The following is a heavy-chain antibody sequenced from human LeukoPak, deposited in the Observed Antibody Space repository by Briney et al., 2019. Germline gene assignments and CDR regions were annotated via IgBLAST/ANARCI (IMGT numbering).Heavy chain of an antibody. Sequence: SETLSLTCTVSGGSISSSSYYWGWIRQPPGKGLEWIGSMYYSGNTYYNPSLKSRLTISINTSENQFSLRLSSVTAADTAVYYCVRLDLLRYRGKGFDYWGQGTLVTVSS. CDR2: MYYSGNT. CDR1: GGSISSSSYY. CDR3: VRLDLLRYRGKGFDY. D-gene: IGHD3-9*01. J-gene: IGHJ4*02. V-gene: IGHV4-39*01.